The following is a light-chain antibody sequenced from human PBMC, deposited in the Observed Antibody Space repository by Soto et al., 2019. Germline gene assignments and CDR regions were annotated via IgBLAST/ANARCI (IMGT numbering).Light chain of an antibody. Sequence: DIVMTQSPDSLAVSLGERATINCNSSQSILYSSNSKNCLAWYQQKPGQPPKLLIFWTSTRESGVPDRFSGSGSGTHFTLTINNLQAEDVAVYHCQQYYSNPPTFVQGTKVDIK. CDR3: QQYYSNPPT. CDR1: QSILYSSNSKNC. V-gene: IGKV4-1*01. CDR2: WTS. J-gene: IGKJ1*01.